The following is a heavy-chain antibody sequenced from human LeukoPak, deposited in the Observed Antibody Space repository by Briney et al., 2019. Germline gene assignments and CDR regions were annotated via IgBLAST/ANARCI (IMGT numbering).Heavy chain of an antibody. D-gene: IGHD3-22*01. J-gene: IGHJ4*02. CDR3: ARLPTFYYDSSGYHYDY. V-gene: IGHV3-23*01. CDR2: TAGSAISK. CDR1: GFTFNNYA. Sequence: GGSLRLSCVASGFTFNNYAMSWVRQAPGRGLEWDSSTAGSAISKDYADSVKGRFTISKDKSKNTLYLQMDNLRAEDTGVYFCARLPTFYYDSSGYHYDYWGQGTLVTVSS.